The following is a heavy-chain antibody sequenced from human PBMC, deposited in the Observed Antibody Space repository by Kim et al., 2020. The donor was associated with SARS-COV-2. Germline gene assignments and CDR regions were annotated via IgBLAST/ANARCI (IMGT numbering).Heavy chain of an antibody. Sequence: ASVKVSCKASGYTFTSYYMHWVRQAPGQGLEWMGIINPSGGSTSYAQKFQGRVTMTRDTSTSTVYMELSSLRSEDTAVYYCARDRARSIFVVVPAELLYYYYGMDVWGQGTTVTVSS. J-gene: IGHJ6*02. CDR2: INPSGGST. V-gene: IGHV1-46*01. CDR1: GYTFTSYY. D-gene: IGHD2-2*01. CDR3: ARDRARSIFVVVPAELLYYYYGMDV.